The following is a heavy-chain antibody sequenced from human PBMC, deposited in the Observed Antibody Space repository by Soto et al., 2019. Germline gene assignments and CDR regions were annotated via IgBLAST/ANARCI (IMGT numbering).Heavy chain of an antibody. J-gene: IGHJ4*02. D-gene: IGHD3-10*01. CDR2: VSPNGQGI. CDR3: AKDRDYPRDYFHY. CDR1: GFTFSSYG. Sequence: GGSLRLSCAASGFTFSSYGMSWVRQAPGKGLEWVSAVSPNGQGIYYADSVRGRFTISRDFSKNTVFLHMDSLRAEDTAVYYCAKDRDYPRDYFHYWGQGTLVTVSS. V-gene: IGHV3-23*01.